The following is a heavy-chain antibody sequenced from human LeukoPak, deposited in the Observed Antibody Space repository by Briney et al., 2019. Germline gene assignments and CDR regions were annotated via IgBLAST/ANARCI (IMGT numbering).Heavy chain of an antibody. Sequence: GGSLRLSCATSGFTFSNAWMSWVRQAPGKGLEWVGRIKSKTDGGTTDYAAPVKGRFTISRDDSKTTLYLQMNSLKTEDTAVYYCTTDSGPGISLFDYWGQGTLVTVSS. D-gene: IGHD3-10*01. J-gene: IGHJ4*02. V-gene: IGHV3-15*01. CDR1: GFTFSNAW. CDR3: TTDSGPGISLFDY. CDR2: IKSKTDGGTT.